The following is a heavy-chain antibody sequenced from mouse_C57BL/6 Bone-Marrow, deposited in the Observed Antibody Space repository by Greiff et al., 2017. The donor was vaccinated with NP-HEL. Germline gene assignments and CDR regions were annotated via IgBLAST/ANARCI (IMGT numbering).Heavy chain of an antibody. Sequence: QVQLQQPGAELVRPGTSVKLSCKASGYTFTSYWMHWVKQRPGQGLEWIGVIDPSDSYTNYNQKFKGKATLTVDTSSSTAYMQLSSLTSEDSAVYYCARGGFYYGSSYSYWYFDVWGTGTTVTVSS. CDR3: ARGGFYYGSSYSYWYFDV. CDR2: IDPSDSYT. CDR1: GYTFTSYW. D-gene: IGHD1-1*01. V-gene: IGHV1-59*01. J-gene: IGHJ1*03.